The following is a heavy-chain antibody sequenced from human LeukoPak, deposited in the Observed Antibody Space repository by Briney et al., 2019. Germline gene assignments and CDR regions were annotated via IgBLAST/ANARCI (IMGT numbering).Heavy chain of an antibody. CDR3: AAGRRGNGAFDV. J-gene: IGHJ3*01. D-gene: IGHD5-12*01. Sequence: GTSVKVSCKASGFTFSSSAMQWVRQARGQRLEWIGCIVVGSGNTNYAQKFQERVTITRDMSTSTAYMELSSLRSEDTAVYYCAAGRRGNGAFDVWGQGTMLTVSS. CDR1: GFTFSSSA. V-gene: IGHV1-58*02. CDR2: IVVGSGNT.